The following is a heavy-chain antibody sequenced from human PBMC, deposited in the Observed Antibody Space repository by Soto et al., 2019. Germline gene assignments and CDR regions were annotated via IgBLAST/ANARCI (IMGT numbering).Heavy chain of an antibody. CDR1: GGSISSSSYY. CDR2: FYYSGST. V-gene: IGHV4-39*01. Sequence: SETLSLTCTVSGGSISSSSYYWGWIRQPPGKGLEWIGSFYYSGSTYYNPSLKSRVTISVDTSKNQFSLKLSSVTAADTAVYYCATARGQVEFDYWGQGTLVTVSS. CDR3: ATARGQVEFDY. J-gene: IGHJ4*02. D-gene: IGHD2-15*01.